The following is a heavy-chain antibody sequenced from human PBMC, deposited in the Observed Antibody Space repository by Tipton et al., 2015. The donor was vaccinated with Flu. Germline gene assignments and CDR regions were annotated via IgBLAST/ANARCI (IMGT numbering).Heavy chain of an antibody. CDR1: GGSISSYY. D-gene: IGHD6-13*01. Sequence: TLSLTCTVSGGSISSYYWSWIRQPAGKGLEWIGRIYTSGSTNYNPSLKSRVTMSVDTSKNQFSLKLSSVTAADTAVYYCARVGSSSWKGGYYFDYWGQGTLVTVSP. CDR3: ARVGSSSWKGGYYFDY. CDR2: IYTSGST. J-gene: IGHJ4*02. V-gene: IGHV4-4*07.